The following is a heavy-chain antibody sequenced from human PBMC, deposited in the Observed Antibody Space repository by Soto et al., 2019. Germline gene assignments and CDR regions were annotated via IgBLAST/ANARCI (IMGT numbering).Heavy chain of an antibody. V-gene: IGHV1-69*01. CDR3: VRDINWAPAY. CDR1: GGTFGRNT. J-gene: IGHJ4*02. Sequence: QVHLVQSAAEVKRPGSSVRVSCTTSGGTFGRNTIAWVRQAPEQGLEWMGHIGHIYGTLSYAQKFQCRVTITADESTTTAYMELHSLTSDDTGVDFCVRDINWAPAYWRQGTLVLVS. D-gene: IGHD7-27*01. CDR2: IGHIYGTL.